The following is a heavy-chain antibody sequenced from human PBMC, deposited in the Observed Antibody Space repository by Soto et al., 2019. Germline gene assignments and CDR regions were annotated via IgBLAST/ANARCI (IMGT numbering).Heavy chain of an antibody. Sequence: QLQLQESGPGLVKPSETLSHTCSVSGDSINSDNYYWGWILQPPGKGLEWIGSIYYRGNTYYNPSLKTRVTISLDKSKSQFSLKLNSVTAADSAVYFCARLEGLATISCYFDYWGQGTLVTVSS. D-gene: IGHD3-9*01. V-gene: IGHV4-39*01. CDR1: GDSINSDNYY. J-gene: IGHJ4*02. CDR3: ARLEGLATISCYFDY. CDR2: IYYRGNT.